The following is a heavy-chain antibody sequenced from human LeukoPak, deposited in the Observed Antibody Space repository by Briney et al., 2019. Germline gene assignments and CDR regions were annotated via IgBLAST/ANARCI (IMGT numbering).Heavy chain of an antibody. J-gene: IGHJ5*02. Sequence: ASVKVSSKASGYTFTSYDINWVRLATGQGLEWMGWMYPNSGNTGYAQQFQGRATITRNNSIRTAYMELSSLRSEDTAVYYFARRGCSSTSCYNNWFDPWGQGTLVTVSS. D-gene: IGHD2-2*02. CDR1: GYTFTSYD. CDR2: MYPNSGNT. V-gene: IGHV1-8*03. CDR3: ARRGCSSTSCYNNWFDP.